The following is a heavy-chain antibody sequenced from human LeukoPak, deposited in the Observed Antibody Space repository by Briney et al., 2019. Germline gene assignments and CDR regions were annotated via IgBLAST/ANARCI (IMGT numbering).Heavy chain of an antibody. CDR1: GFTFSSSA. D-gene: IGHD3/OR15-3a*01. CDR2: ISYDGSNK. J-gene: IGHJ4*02. CDR3: VTDAARSFWTGSIDY. V-gene: IGHV3-30*15. Sequence: GGSLRLFCAASGFTFSSSAMHWVRQAPGKGLEWVAVISYDGSNKYYADSVKGRFTISRDNSKNTLYLQMSSLRAEDTAVYYCVTDAARSFWTGSIDYWRQGTLLTVSS.